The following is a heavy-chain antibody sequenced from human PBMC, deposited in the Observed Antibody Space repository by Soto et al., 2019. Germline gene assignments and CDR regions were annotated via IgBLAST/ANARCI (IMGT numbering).Heavy chain of an antibody. Sequence: GXXXXSGTLSLTCXVSGXSXTSSXXWSCVRQPPGKGLEWIGEIHLGGTTNYNPSLKSRVTISVDKSKNQFSLILNSVTAADTAIYYCARGDNWRLDLWGQGTLVTVSS. CDR1: GXSXTSSXX. V-gene: IGHV4-4*02. CDR2: IHLGGTT. CDR3: ARGDNWRLDL. D-gene: IGHD1-20*01. J-gene: IGHJ5*02.